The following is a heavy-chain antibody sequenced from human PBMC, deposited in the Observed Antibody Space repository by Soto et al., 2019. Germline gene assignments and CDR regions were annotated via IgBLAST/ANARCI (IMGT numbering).Heavy chain of an antibody. CDR3: AARRDVDFGSVYPLDY. J-gene: IGHJ4*02. CDR2: IIPIFGTA. CDR1: GGTFSSYA. D-gene: IGHD3-3*01. Sequence: SVKVSCKASGGTFSSYAIIWVRQAPGQGLELMGGIIPIFGTANYSQKFHGRVTIPAEKPTSTAYMELSSLRPEDTAVYYCAARRDVDFGSVYPLDYWGQGTLVTVSS. V-gene: IGHV1-69*06.